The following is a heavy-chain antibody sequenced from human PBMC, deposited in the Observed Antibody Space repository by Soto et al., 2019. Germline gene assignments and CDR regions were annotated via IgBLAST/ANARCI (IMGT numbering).Heavy chain of an antibody. Sequence: EVQLVESGGGLVQPGGSLRLSCAASGIPVSSNYMTWVRQAPGKGLEWVSVLHSGGDTYYANSVTGRITISRHDSTNTLFLQMNSLTAEDTAVYYCARDGPYYYASRMDVWGQGTTVTVSS. D-gene: IGHD3-10*01. CDR1: GIPVSSNY. CDR2: LHSGGDT. J-gene: IGHJ6*02. V-gene: IGHV3-53*04. CDR3: ARDGPYYYASRMDV.